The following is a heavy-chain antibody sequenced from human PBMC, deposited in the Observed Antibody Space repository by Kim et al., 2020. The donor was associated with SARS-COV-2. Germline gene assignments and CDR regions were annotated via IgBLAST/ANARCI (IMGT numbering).Heavy chain of an antibody. D-gene: IGHD3-16*02. Sequence: GGSLRLSCAASGFTFSSYAMSWVRQAPGKGLEWVSAISGSGGSTYYADSVKGRFTISRDNSKNTLYLQMNSLRAEDTAVYYCAKDLGIMITFGGVIDYWGQGTLVTVSS. V-gene: IGHV3-23*01. CDR2: ISGSGGST. J-gene: IGHJ4*02. CDR1: GFTFSSYA. CDR3: AKDLGIMITFGGVIDY.